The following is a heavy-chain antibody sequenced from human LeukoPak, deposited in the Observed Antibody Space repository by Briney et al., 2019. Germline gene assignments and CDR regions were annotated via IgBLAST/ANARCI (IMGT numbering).Heavy chain of an antibody. J-gene: IGHJ3*02. V-gene: IGHV1-24*01. CDR3: ATHTIFGAVTYAFHI. CDR2: FDPENDET. D-gene: IGHD3-3*01. CDR1: GYTVIELS. Sequence: ASVRVSCTVSGYTVIELSMHWVRQAPGKGLEWMGGFDPENDETIYAQKFQGRVTMTEDTSTDTAYMELSRLTSEDTAVYYCATHTIFGAVTYAFHIWGQGTLVTVSS.